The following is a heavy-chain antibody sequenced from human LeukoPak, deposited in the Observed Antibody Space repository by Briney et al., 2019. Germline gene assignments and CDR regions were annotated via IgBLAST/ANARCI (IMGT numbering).Heavy chain of an antibody. CDR2: IYPGDSDT. J-gene: IGHJ5*02. CDR3: ARSAAGIQSWFDP. Sequence: GESLKISCKGSGYRFAGYWIGWVRQMPGKGLEWMGIIYPGDSDTRYSPSFQGQVTISADKSISTAYLQWSSLKASDTAMYYCARSAAGIQSWFDPWGQGTLVTVSS. D-gene: IGHD6-13*01. V-gene: IGHV5-51*01. CDR1: GYRFAGYW.